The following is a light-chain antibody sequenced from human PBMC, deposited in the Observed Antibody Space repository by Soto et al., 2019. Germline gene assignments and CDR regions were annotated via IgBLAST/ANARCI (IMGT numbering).Light chain of an antibody. CDR2: DVN. CDR1: SSDVGGYNF. J-gene: IGLJ3*02. CDR3: SSYAGSYTLV. V-gene: IGLV2-11*01. Sequence: QSVLTQPRSVSGSPGQSVTISCSGTSSDVGGYNFVSWYQQRPGKAPKLMIFDVNKRPSGVPDRFSGSKSGNTASLTISGLQAEDEADYYCSSYAGSYTLVFGGGTKVTVL.